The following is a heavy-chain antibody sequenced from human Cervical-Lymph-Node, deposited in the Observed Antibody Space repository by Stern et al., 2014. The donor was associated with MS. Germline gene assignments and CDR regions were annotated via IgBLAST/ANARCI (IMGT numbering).Heavy chain of an antibody. Sequence: VQLVESGAELIRPGESLKISCKGSGFKFSIYWIAWVRQMPGKGLEWMGIIYLGDSKPRYSPSFQGQVTMSADKSTSTAYLQWSSLNASDTAMYFCARQTTAWASDVWGQGTLVTVSS. V-gene: IGHV5-51*01. D-gene: IGHD1-14*01. CDR2: IYLGDSKP. CDR3: ARQTTAWASDV. CDR1: GFKFSIYW. J-gene: IGHJ4*02.